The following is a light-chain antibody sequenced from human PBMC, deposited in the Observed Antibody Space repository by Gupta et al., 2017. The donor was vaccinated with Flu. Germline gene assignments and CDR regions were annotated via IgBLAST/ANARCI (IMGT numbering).Light chain of an antibody. V-gene: IGKV3-11*01. CDR1: QAVSNY. J-gene: IGKJ4*01. CDR2: DAS. CDR3: QQRISWPPGLT. Sequence: ERATLSCRASQAVSNYLAWYQHIPGQAPRLLIYDASNRATGIPARFSGSGSGTDFTLTISSLEPEDFAVYYCQQRISWPPGLTFGGGTKVEIK.